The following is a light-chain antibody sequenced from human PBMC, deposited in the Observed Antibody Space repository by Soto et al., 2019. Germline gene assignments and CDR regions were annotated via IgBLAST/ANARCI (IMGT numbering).Light chain of an antibody. Sequence: SVLTQPPSVSGAPGQRVTISCTGSSSNIGAGYDVQWYQQLPGTAPKLLIYGNNNRPSGVPDRISASKSGTSASLAITGLQAEDAADYYCQSYGNSRGVVFGGGTKLTVL. V-gene: IGLV1-40*01. CDR2: GNN. CDR1: SSNIGAGYD. CDR3: QSYGNSRGVV. J-gene: IGLJ2*01.